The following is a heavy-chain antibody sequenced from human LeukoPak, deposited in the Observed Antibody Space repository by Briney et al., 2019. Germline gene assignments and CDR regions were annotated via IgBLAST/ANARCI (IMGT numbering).Heavy chain of an antibody. CDR1: GFTFSDYY. CDR3: ARDRDSSSSYNWFDP. J-gene: IGHJ5*02. D-gene: IGHD6-6*01. V-gene: IGHV3-11*01. CDR2: ISSSGSTI. Sequence: GGSLRLSCAASGFTFSDYYMSWLRQAPGKGLEGVSYISSSGSTIYYADSVKGRFTISRDNAKNSLYLQMNSLRAEDTAVYYCARDRDSSSSYNWFDPWGQGTLVTVSS.